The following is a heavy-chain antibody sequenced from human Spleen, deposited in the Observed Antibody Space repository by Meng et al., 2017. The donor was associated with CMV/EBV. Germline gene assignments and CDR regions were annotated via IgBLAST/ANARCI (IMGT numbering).Heavy chain of an antibody. CDR1: GGTFRSHA. Sequence: SVKVSCKASGGTFRSHAISWVRRAPGQGLEWMGGVIPVIGIANYAQKFQGRVTISADKSTGTAYMELSSLRSEDTALYYCARDARDRSSSSRPHHYYAMDVWDQGTTVTVSS. CDR3: ARDARDRSSSSRPHHYYAMDV. V-gene: IGHV1-69*10. CDR2: VIPVIGIA. J-gene: IGHJ6*02. D-gene: IGHD2-2*01.